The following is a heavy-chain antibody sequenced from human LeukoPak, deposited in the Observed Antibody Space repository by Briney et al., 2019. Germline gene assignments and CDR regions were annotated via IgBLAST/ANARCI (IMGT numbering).Heavy chain of an antibody. Sequence: AETLSLTCAVYGGAFSGYYWSWIRQPPGKGLEWIAEINHSGDTKYNQSLKSRVTISVDTSKNQFSLKLNSVTAADTAVYYCASRGGYRFRFTDYYYYYMDVWGNGTTVTVSS. CDR2: INHSGDT. CDR1: GGAFSGYY. J-gene: IGHJ6*03. V-gene: IGHV4-34*01. D-gene: IGHD5-12*01. CDR3: ASRGGYRFRFTDYYYYYMDV.